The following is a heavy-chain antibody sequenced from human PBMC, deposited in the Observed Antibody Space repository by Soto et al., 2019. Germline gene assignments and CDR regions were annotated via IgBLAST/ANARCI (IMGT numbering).Heavy chain of an antibody. V-gene: IGHV4-39*01. CDR1: GGSISSSSYY. Sequence: QLQLQESGPGLVKPSETLSLTCTVSGGSISSSSYYWGWIRQPPGKGLEWIGSIYYSGSTYYNPSLKSRVTISVDTSQNQSSLKLSSVTAADTAVYYCARQALGSIAAAGTLDYWGQGTLVTVSS. D-gene: IGHD6-13*01. CDR2: IYYSGST. J-gene: IGHJ4*02. CDR3: ARQALGSIAAAGTLDY.